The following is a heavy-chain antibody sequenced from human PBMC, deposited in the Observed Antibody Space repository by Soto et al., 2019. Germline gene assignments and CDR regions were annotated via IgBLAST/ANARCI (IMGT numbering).Heavy chain of an antibody. CDR1: GGTFSSYA. D-gene: IGHD3-22*01. CDR3: ARWAYYYDSSGYS. J-gene: IGHJ5*02. Sequence: SVKVSCKASGGTFSSYAISWVRQAPGQGLEWMGGIIPIFGTANYAQKFQGRVTMTRNTSISTAYMELSGLTSEDTAVYYCARWAYYYDSSGYSWGQGTPVTVSS. V-gene: IGHV1-69*05. CDR2: IIPIFGTA.